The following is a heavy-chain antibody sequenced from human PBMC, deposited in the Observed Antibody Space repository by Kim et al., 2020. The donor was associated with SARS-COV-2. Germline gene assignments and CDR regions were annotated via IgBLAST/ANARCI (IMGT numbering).Heavy chain of an antibody. J-gene: IGHJ4*02. Sequence: NPSLKSRVTISVDTSKNQFSLKLSSVTAADTAVYYCARGFRGAAAGTAQRWGQGTLVTVSS. CDR3: ARGFRGAAAGTAQR. D-gene: IGHD6-13*01. V-gene: IGHV4-31*02.